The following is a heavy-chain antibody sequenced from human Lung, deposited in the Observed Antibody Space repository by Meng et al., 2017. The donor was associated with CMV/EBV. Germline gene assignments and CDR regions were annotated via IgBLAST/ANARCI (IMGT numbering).Heavy chain of an antibody. Sequence: GGSXRLXCAASGFIFNNHAMNWVRQAPGKGLEWVSAISGSTPDKWYADSVRGRFTISRDNAKNSLYLEMSSLRAEDTAAYFCARGSVGCWGMDVWGQGTRVT. V-gene: IGHV3-21*01. J-gene: IGHJ6*02. CDR1: GFIFNNHA. D-gene: IGHD2-21*02. CDR2: ISGSTPDK. CDR3: ARGSVGCWGMDV.